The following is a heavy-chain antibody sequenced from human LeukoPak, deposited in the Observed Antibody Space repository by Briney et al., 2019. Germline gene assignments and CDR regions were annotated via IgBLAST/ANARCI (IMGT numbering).Heavy chain of an antibody. D-gene: IGHD3-10*01. CDR2: MHHSGSA. V-gene: IGHV4-39*07. Sequence: SDTLSLTCIVSGGSISSGGHYWGWIRQPPGKGLEWIGSMHHSGSALHNPSLTRRISISLDTSQNQFSLRMSSVTAADTAVYYCARDSHSLRWYLWGRGTLVTVSS. CDR3: ARDSHSLRWYL. J-gene: IGHJ2*01. CDR1: GGSISSGGHY.